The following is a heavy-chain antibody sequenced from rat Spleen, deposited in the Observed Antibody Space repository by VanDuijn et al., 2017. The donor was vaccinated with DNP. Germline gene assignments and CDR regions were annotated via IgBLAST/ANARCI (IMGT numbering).Heavy chain of an antibody. Sequence: EVQLVESGGGLVQPGRSLKLSCTASGFTFSDYYMAWVRQAPKKGLEWVASISYEGSSTYYGDSVKGRFTISRNNAKSTLYLQMDSLRSEDTATYYCTTESTYYGYFDYWGQGVMVPVSS. CDR2: ISYEGSST. CDR1: GFTFSDYY. V-gene: IGHV5-20*01. CDR3: TTESTYYGYFDY. J-gene: IGHJ2*01. D-gene: IGHD1-9*01.